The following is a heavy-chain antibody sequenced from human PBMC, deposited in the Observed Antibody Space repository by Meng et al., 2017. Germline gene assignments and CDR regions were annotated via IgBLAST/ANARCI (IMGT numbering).Heavy chain of an antibody. D-gene: IGHD2-21*01. CDR1: GYNFPDYY. Sequence: ASVKVSCKPSGYNFPDYYIHWVRRAPGQGLEWMGHTNPDTGDTLYAQKFQGRVSMTGDTSISTAYVELSGLRSDDTAVYYCARDENISLGKLFGDYWGQGTLVTVSS. CDR3: ARDENISLGKLFGDY. CDR2: TNPDTGDT. V-gene: IGHV1-2*06. J-gene: IGHJ4*02.